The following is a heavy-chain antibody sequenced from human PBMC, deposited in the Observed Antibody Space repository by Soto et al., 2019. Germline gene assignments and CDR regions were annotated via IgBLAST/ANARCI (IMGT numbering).Heavy chain of an antibody. Sequence: EVQLVQSGGGLVQPGGSLRLSCAASGFTFNSYWMHWVRQVPGKGLVWVSRIDSDGNRITYADSVKGRFTISRDNAENTLHRKLSMLRAEETAGYYCVALQATKWGGGGVFEIWGQGTMVTVSS. J-gene: IGHJ3*02. V-gene: IGHV3-74*03. D-gene: IGHD4-4*01. CDR3: VALQATKWGGGGVFEI. CDR2: IDSDGNRI. CDR1: GFTFNSYW.